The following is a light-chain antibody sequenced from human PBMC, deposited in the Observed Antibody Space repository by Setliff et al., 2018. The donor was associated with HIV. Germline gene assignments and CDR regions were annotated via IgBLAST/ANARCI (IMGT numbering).Light chain of an antibody. CDR1: SSDVGGYDY. CDR3: SPYTSSFTRV. J-gene: IGLJ1*01. V-gene: IGLV2-14*01. Sequence: QSALTQPASVSGSPEQSITISCTGTSSDVGGYDYVSWYQQHPGKAPKLMIYEVSNRPSGVSNRFSGSKSGNTASLTISGLQAEDEADYYCSPYTSSFTRVFGTGTKVTVL. CDR2: EVS.